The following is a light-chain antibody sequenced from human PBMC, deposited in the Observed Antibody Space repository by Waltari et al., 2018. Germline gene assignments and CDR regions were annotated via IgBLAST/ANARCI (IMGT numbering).Light chain of an antibody. Sequence: EIVLTQSPDTLSFSPGERATLSCRASQSVASPYLAWYQQKPGQSPRLLIYVASSRATGIPDRFSGSGSGIDFTLTITRLEPEDFAVYYCQQYGGSPNTFGQGTKLEI. V-gene: IGKV3-20*01. CDR1: QSVASPY. J-gene: IGKJ2*01. CDR2: VAS. CDR3: QQYGGSPNT.